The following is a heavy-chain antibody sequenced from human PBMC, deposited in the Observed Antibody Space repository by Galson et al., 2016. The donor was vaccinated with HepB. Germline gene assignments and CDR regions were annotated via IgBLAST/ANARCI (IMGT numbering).Heavy chain of an antibody. CDR2: KYYSGST. CDR3: ARRVADDSGKWMFYFDY. D-gene: IGHD3-10*01. Sequence: SETLSLTCTVSGGSISRSSYYWGWIRQPPGKGLEWIGSKYYSGSTYFNPSLKSRVTISLDTSKNQFSLKLSSVTAADTAVYYCARRVADDSGKWMFYFDYWGRGTLVTVSS. J-gene: IGHJ4*02. CDR1: GGSISRSSYY. V-gene: IGHV4-39*01.